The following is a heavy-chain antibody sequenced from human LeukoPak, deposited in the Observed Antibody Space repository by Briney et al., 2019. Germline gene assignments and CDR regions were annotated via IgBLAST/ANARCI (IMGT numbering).Heavy chain of an antibody. CDR2: IYPGDSDT. D-gene: IGHD3-22*01. Sequence: GESLKISCKGSGYSFTTYWIGWLRQMPGRGLEWMGIIYPGDSDTRYSPSFQGQVTISADKSISRAYLQWSSLKASHTAMYYCARQFRDSSGYYSYYFDYWGQGTLVTVSS. CDR1: GYSFTTYW. V-gene: IGHV5-51*01. J-gene: IGHJ4*02. CDR3: ARQFRDSSGYYSYYFDY.